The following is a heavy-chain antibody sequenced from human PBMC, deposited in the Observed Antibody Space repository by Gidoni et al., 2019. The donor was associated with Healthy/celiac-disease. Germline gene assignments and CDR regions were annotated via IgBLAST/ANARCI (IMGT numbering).Heavy chain of an antibody. Sequence: QVQLQQWGAGLLKPSATLSLTCAVYGGSFSGYSWSRIRQPPRKGLEWIGEINHSGRTNYNPSLKSRVTISVDTSKTQFSLKLSSVTAADTAVYYCARDPFHLDYGGNSFRYYYYCMDVWGQGTTVTVSS. CDR1: GGSFSGYS. CDR3: ARDPFHLDYGGNSFRYYYYCMDV. D-gene: IGHD4-17*01. J-gene: IGHJ6*02. V-gene: IGHV4-34*01. CDR2: INHSGRT.